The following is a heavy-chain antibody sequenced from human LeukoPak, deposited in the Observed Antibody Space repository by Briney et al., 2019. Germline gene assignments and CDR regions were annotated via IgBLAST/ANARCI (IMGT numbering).Heavy chain of an antibody. CDR3: ARQPPWELPYNWFDP. D-gene: IGHD1-26*01. CDR2: IYYSGST. Sequence: SETLSLTCTVSGGSISASSYYWGWIRQPPGKGLEWIGNIYYSGSTYYNPSLKSRVTISIDTSKDQFSLKLSSVTAADTAVYYCARQPPWELPYNWFDPWGQGTLVPVSS. CDR1: GGSISASSYY. J-gene: IGHJ5*02. V-gene: IGHV4-39*01.